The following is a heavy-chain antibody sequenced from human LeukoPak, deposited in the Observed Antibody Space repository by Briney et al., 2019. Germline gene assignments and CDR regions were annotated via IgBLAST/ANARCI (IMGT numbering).Heavy chain of an antibody. D-gene: IGHD2-2*01. CDR1: GFTFSSYS. V-gene: IGHV3-21*04. CDR3: AKDIRTSAPLGFDY. Sequence: PGGSLRLSCAASGFTFSSYSMNWVRQAPGKGLEWVSSISSSSSYMYYADSVKGRFTISRDNAKNSLYLQMNSLRAEDTALYYCAKDIRTSAPLGFDYWGQGTLVTVSS. J-gene: IGHJ4*02. CDR2: ISSSSSYM.